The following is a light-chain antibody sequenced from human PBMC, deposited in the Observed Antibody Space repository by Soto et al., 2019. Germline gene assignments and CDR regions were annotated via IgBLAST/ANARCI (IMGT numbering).Light chain of an antibody. CDR1: QTVDSTY. Sequence: PGERATLSCRASQTVDSTYLAWYQQKPGQAPRLLIYRASSRAAGVSDRFSGSGSGTDFTLTISKLDPEDFAVYYCQQYDTSPPLYTFGQGTKLEIK. CDR2: RAS. CDR3: QQYDTSPPLYT. J-gene: IGKJ2*01. V-gene: IGKV3-20*01.